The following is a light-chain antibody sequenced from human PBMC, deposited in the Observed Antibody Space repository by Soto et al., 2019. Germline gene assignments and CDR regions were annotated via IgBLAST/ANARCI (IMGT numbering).Light chain of an antibody. V-gene: IGLV1-40*01. Sequence: QPVLTQPPSVSGAPGQRVTISCTGSSSNIGATYDVQWYQQLPGTAPKLLIYGNSNRPSGVPDRFSGSKSGTSASLAITGLQADDEADYYCQSYDSSLSAHYVLGTGTKATVL. J-gene: IGLJ1*01. CDR3: QSYDSSLSAHYV. CDR2: GNS. CDR1: SSNIGATYD.